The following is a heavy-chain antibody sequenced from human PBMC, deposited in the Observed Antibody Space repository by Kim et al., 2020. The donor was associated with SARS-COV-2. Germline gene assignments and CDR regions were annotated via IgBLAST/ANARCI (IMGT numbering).Heavy chain of an antibody. V-gene: IGHV1-3*01. CDR2: INAGNGDT. J-gene: IGHJ4*02. CDR1: GYIFTKYA. CDR3: ASRPGIAVAGFDY. Sequence: ASVKVSCKASGYIFTKYAMNWVRQAPGQRLEWMGWINAGNGDTKYSQKFQGRVTITGDTSASTAYMELSSLRSEDTAVYYCASRPGIAVAGFDYWGQGTLVTVSS. D-gene: IGHD6-13*01.